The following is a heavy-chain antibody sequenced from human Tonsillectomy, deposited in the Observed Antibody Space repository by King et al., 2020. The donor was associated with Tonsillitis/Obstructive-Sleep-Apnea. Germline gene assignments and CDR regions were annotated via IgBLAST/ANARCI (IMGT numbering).Heavy chain of an antibody. D-gene: IGHD2-2*01. J-gene: IGHJ4*02. CDR3: ARQNVVVVPAAPGGYLELFDY. Sequence: LQLQESGPGLVKPSETLSLTCTVSGGSISSSSYYWGWIRQPPGKGLEWIGSIYYSGSTYYNPSLKSRVTISVDTSKNQFSLKLSSVTAADTAVYYCARQNVVVVPAAPGGYLELFDYWGQGTLVTVSS. CDR1: GGSISSSSYY. CDR2: IYYSGST. V-gene: IGHV4-39*01.